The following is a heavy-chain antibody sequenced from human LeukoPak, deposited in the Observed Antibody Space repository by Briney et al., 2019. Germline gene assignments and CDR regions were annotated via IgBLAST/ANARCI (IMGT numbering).Heavy chain of an antibody. CDR2: IYYSGST. D-gene: IGHD2-2*01. Sequence: SQTLSLTCTVSGGSISNDGYYWSWLRQHPGKGLEWIGYIYYSGSTYYNPSLKSRVTISVDTSKNQFSLKLSSVTAADTAVYYCASGYCSSTSYYGYAFDIWGQGTMVTVSS. J-gene: IGHJ3*02. CDR3: ASGYCSSTSYYGYAFDI. CDR1: GGSISNDGYY. V-gene: IGHV4-31*03.